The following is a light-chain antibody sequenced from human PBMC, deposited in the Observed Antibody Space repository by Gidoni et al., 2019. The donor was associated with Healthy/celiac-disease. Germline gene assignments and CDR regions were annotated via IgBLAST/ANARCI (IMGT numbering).Light chain of an antibody. Sequence: DIQITPAPSSLSASVGDRVTITRRASQSINSYLNWYQQKPGKAPKHLIYAASSLQSGVPPRLSGSGAGRKVTLTISSLQPEDFATYYYRQSYNTPRTFGQGTKVDIK. CDR3: RQSYNTPRT. CDR1: QSINSY. J-gene: IGKJ1*01. CDR2: AAS. V-gene: IGKV1-39*01.